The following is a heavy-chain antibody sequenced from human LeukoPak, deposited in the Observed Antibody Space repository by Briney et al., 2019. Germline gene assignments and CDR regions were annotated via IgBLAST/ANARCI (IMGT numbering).Heavy chain of an antibody. CDR3: ARGEDSSGYSP. CDR1: GFTFSSYS. J-gene: IGHJ5*02. D-gene: IGHD3-22*01. CDR2: ISSSSSYI. V-gene: IGHV3-21*01. Sequence: GGSLRLSCAASGFTFSSYSMNWVRQAPGKGLEWVSSISSSSSYIYYADSVKGRLTISRDNAKNSLYLQMNSLRAEDTAVYYCARGEDSSGYSPWGQGTLVTVSS.